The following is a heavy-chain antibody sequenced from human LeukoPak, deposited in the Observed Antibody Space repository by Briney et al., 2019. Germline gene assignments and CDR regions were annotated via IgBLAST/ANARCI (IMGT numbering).Heavy chain of an antibody. D-gene: IGHD2-15*01. CDR1: GFTFSSYG. Sequence: GGSLRLSCAASGFTFSSYGMHWVRQAPGKGLEWVAVIWYDGSNKYYADSVRGRFTISRDNSKNTLYLQMNSLRAEDAAVYYCAREGAARPFDYWGQGTLVTVSS. V-gene: IGHV3-33*01. CDR3: AREGAARPFDY. CDR2: IWYDGSNK. J-gene: IGHJ4*02.